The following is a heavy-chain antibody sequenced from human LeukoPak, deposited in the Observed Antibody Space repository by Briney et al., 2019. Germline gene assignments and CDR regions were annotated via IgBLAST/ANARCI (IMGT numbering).Heavy chain of an antibody. J-gene: IGHJ4*02. Sequence: GGSLRLSCAASGFTFSDYYMSWIRQAPGKGLEWVAVITFDGGHKFYGNSLKGRFTISRDNSKNTLYLQMNSLRAEDTAVYYCAKLQSSGSYLPRGENDYWGQGTLVTVSS. CDR3: AKLQSSGSYLPRGENDY. V-gene: IGHV3-30*18. CDR1: GFTFSDYY. D-gene: IGHD3-10*01. CDR2: ITFDGGHK.